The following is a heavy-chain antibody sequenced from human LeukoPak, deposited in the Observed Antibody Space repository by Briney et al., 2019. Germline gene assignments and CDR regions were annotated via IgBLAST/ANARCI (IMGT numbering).Heavy chain of an antibody. Sequence: MASETLSLTCAVSGGSISSSNWWSWVRQPPGKGLEWIGEIYHSGSTNYNPSLKSRVTISVDKSKNQFSLKLSSVTAADTAVYYCARYVRYCSSTSCYSLFNYWGQGTLVTVSS. J-gene: IGHJ4*02. CDR2: IYHSGST. D-gene: IGHD2-2*01. CDR1: GGSISSSNW. CDR3: ARYVRYCSSTSCYSLFNY. V-gene: IGHV4-4*02.